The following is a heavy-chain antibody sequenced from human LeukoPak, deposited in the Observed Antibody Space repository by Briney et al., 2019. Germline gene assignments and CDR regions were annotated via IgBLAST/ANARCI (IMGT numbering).Heavy chain of an antibody. CDR1: GFTFDSYA. J-gene: IGHJ4*02. CDR2: IYSGGST. V-gene: IGHV3-66*01. D-gene: IGHD3-22*01. Sequence: AGGSLRLSCAASGFTFDSYAMSWVRQAPGKGLEWVSVIYSGGSTYYADSVKGRFTISRDNSKNTLYLQMNSLRAEDTAVYYCARDVITKGAFDYWGQGTLVTVSS. CDR3: ARDVITKGAFDY.